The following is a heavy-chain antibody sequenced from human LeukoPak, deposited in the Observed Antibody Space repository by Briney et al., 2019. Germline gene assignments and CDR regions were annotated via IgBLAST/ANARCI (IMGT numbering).Heavy chain of an antibody. J-gene: IGHJ4*02. Sequence: ASVKVSCKASGYTFTGYYMHWVRQAPGQGLEWMGWINPNSGNTGYAQKFQGRVTITRNTSISTAYMELSSLRSEDTAVYYCARSRDSSGYFFGPRRRGGARTLDYWGQGTLVTVSS. V-gene: IGHV1-8*03. D-gene: IGHD3-22*01. CDR1: GYTFTGYY. CDR2: INPNSGNT. CDR3: ARSRDSSGYFFGPRRRGGARTLDY.